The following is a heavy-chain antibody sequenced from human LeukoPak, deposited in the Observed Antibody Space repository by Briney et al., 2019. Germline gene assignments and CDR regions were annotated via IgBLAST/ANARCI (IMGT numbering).Heavy chain of an antibody. D-gene: IGHD1-14*01. V-gene: IGHV3-53*01. CDR3: ASPVYVLEPHYAMDV. CDR1: GFAVSSNY. Sequence: PGGSLRLSCAASGFAVSSNYMTWVRQAPGKGLEWVSVIYSGGSTYYADSVKGRFTISRDNSKNTLYLQMNSLRAEDTAVYYCASPVYVLEPHYAMDVWGQGTTVTVSS. CDR2: IYSGGST. J-gene: IGHJ6*02.